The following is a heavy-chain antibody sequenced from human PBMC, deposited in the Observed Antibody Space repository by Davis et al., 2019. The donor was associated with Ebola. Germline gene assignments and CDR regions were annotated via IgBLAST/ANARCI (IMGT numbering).Heavy chain of an antibody. V-gene: IGHV3-7*03. CDR1: GFTSSTNW. CDR3: AKGAR. D-gene: IGHD5-12*01. CDR2: IKPDGSDK. Sequence: PGGSLRLSCAASGFTSSTNWMSWVRQAPGKGLEWVATIKPDGSDKYFVDSVKCRFTISRDNAKRSLYLQMNSLRVEDTALYYCAKGARWGQGTRVTVSS. J-gene: IGHJ4*02.